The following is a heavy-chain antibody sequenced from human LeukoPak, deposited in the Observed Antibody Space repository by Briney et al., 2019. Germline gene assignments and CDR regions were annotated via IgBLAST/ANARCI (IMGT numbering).Heavy chain of an antibody. CDR1: GGSISSYY. Sequence: TASETLSLTCTVSGGSISSYYWNWIRQPPGKGLEWIGYIYYSGSTSYNPSLKSRVTISIDTSKNEFSLKLTSVTAADTAVYYCAREANYYGSGSYFEGTFDYWGQGSLVTVSS. J-gene: IGHJ4*02. V-gene: IGHV4-59*01. CDR3: AREANYYGSGSYFEGTFDY. CDR2: IYYSGST. D-gene: IGHD3-10*01.